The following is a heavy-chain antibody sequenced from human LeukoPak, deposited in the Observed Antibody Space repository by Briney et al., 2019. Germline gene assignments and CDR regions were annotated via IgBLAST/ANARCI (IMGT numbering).Heavy chain of an antibody. J-gene: IGHJ3*02. V-gene: IGHV3-23*01. Sequence: PGGSLRLSCAASGFTFSSYAMSWGRQAPGKGGEGGSAISGSGGSTYYSDSVKGRFTISRDNSKNTLYLQMNSLRAEDTAVYYCAKDPHRCSSTSCYSTHAFDIWGQGTMVTVSS. CDR1: GFTFSSYA. D-gene: IGHD2-2*01. CDR3: AKDPHRCSSTSCYSTHAFDI. CDR2: ISGSGGST.